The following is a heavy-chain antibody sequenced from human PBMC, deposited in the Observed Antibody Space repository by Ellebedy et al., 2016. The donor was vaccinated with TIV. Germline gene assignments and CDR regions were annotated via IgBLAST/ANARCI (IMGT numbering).Heavy chain of an antibody. CDR2: ITGNNDGRT. CDR3: AKDHISAGWPTFDN. CDR1: GFTLSSYV. V-gene: IGHV3-23*01. D-gene: IGHD6-19*01. J-gene: IGHJ4*02. Sequence: GESLKISXAGSGFTLSSYVMSWVRQAPGKGLEWVSLITGNNDGRTFHADSVKGRFTISRDESKNTIYLQMNSLRADDTAVYYCAKDHISAGWPTFDNWGQGTQVTVSS.